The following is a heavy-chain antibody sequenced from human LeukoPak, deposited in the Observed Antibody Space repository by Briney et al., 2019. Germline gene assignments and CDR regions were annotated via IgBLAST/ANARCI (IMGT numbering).Heavy chain of an antibody. Sequence: PSQTLSLTCTVSGGSISSGDYYWRWIRQPPGRGLEWIGYIYYSGSTYYNPSLKSRVTISVDTSKNQFSLKLSSVTAADTAVYYCARAGKPWGWFDPWGQGTLVTVSS. J-gene: IGHJ5*02. CDR1: GGSISSGDYY. V-gene: IGHV4-30-4*01. D-gene: IGHD3-10*01. CDR2: IYYSGST. CDR3: ARAGKPWGWFDP.